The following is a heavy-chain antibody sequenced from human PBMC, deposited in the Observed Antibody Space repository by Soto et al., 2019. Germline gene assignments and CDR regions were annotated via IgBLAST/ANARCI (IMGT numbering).Heavy chain of an antibody. Sequence: SETLSLTCTVSGGSISSYYWSWIRQPPGKGLEWIGYIYYSGSTNYNPSLKSRVTISVDTSKNQFSLKLSSVTAADTAVYYCARDPNYYDSSGYYYFGGFDPWGQGTLVTVSS. D-gene: IGHD3-22*01. CDR2: IYYSGST. V-gene: IGHV4-59*01. CDR1: GGSISSYY. CDR3: ARDPNYYDSSGYYYFGGFDP. J-gene: IGHJ5*02.